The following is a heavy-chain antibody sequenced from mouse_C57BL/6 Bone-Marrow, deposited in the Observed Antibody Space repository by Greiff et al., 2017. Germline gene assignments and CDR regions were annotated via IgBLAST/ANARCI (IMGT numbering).Heavy chain of an antibody. CDR1: GYTFTSYW. J-gene: IGHJ2*01. CDR2: IDPSDSYT. V-gene: IGHV1-69*01. CDR3: AREPYFDY. Sequence: QVQLQQPGAELVMPGASVKLSCKASGYTFTSYWMHWVKQRPGQGLEWIGEIDPSDSYTNSNQKFKGKSTLTVDKSSSTAYMQLSSLTSEDSAVYYCAREPYFDYWGQGTTLTVSS.